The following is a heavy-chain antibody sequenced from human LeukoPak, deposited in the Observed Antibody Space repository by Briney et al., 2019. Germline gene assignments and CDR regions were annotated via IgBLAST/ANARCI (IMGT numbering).Heavy chain of an antibody. CDR2: IYSDGST. J-gene: IGHJ4*02. D-gene: IGHD5-18*01. Sequence: GGSLRLSCAASGFTVSDNYMSWVRQAPGKGLEWVSFIYSDGSTYYADSVKGRFTISRDNSKNTVYLQMSSLRAEDTAVYYCARDPGYSYGYDYWGQGTLVTVSS. V-gene: IGHV3-66*01. CDR1: GFTVSDNY. CDR3: ARDPGYSYGYDY.